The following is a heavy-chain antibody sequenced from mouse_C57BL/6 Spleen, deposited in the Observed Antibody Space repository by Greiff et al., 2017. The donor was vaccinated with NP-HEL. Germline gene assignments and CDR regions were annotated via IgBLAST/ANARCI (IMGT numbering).Heavy chain of an antibody. CDR3: ANYYGSSPYYAMDY. V-gene: IGHV1-80*01. J-gene: IGHJ4*01. CDR1: GYAFSSYW. CDR2: IYPGDGDT. D-gene: IGHD1-1*01. Sequence: VKLQESGAELVKPGASVKISCKASGYAFSSYWMNWVKQRPGKGLEWIGQIYPGDGDTNYNGKFKGKATLTADKSSSTAYMQLSSLTSEDSAVYFCANYYGSSPYYAMDYWGQGTSVTVSS.